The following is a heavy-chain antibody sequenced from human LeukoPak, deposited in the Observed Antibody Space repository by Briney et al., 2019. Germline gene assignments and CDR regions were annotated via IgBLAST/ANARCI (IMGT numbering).Heavy chain of an antibody. CDR2: IIPILGIA. J-gene: IGHJ4*02. Sequence: SVKVSCKASGGTFSSHTISWVRQAPGQGLEWMGRIIPILGIANYAQKLQGRVTITADKSTSTAYMELSSLRSEDTAVYYCARYCSGGSCNDGFDYWGQGTLVTVSS. D-gene: IGHD2-15*01. CDR3: ARYCSGGSCNDGFDY. CDR1: GGTFSSHT. V-gene: IGHV1-69*02.